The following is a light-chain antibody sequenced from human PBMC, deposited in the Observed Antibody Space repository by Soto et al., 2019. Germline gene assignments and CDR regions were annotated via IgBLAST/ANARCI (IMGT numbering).Light chain of an antibody. Sequence: EIVLTQSPATLSLSPGERATLSCRASQSVSGYLAWYQQKPGQAPRLLIYDASKRATGIPARSSGSGFGTDFTLTISSLEPEDFAVYYCQQRSKWRTFGQGTKVDIK. CDR3: QQRSKWRT. CDR2: DAS. V-gene: IGKV3-11*01. CDR1: QSVSGY. J-gene: IGKJ1*01.